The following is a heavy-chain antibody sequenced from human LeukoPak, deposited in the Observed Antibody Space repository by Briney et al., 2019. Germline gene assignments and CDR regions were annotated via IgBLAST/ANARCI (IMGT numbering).Heavy chain of an antibody. D-gene: IGHD5-18*01. Sequence: GGSLRLSCAASGFTFSSYSMNWVRQAPGQGLEWVSSISSSSSYIYYADSVKGRFTISRDNAKNSLYLQMNSLRAEDTAVYYCARLGYSYGYYYYGMDVWGQGTTVTVSS. CDR1: GFTFSSYS. J-gene: IGHJ6*02. CDR3: ARLGYSYGYYYYGMDV. CDR2: ISSSSSYI. V-gene: IGHV3-21*01.